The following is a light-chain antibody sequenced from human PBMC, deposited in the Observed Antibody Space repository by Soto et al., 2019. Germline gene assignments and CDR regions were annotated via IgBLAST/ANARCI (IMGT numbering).Light chain of an antibody. Sequence: DIRLTQSPSFLSASLGDRVTITCRASQDIRNFLAWYQQHPGTAPKLLIYSASSPHSGVSSRFSAAGSGTEFNLTITSLQPEDSATYFCQYLNTFSPITFGGGTNVEI. CDR1: QDIRNF. CDR2: SAS. J-gene: IGKJ4*01. V-gene: IGKV1-9*01. CDR3: QYLNTFSPIT.